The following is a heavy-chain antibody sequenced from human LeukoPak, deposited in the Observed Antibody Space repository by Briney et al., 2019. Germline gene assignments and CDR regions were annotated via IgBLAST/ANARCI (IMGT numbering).Heavy chain of an antibody. CDR1: GYTFTSYG. J-gene: IGHJ4*02. Sequence: ASVKVSCKASGYTFTSYGISWVRQAPGQGLEWMGWISAYNGNTNYAQKLQGRVTMTTHASTSTAYMELRSLRSDDTAVYYCARDRRYFDWLLADYWGQGTLVTVSS. CDR3: ARDRRYFDWLLADY. CDR2: ISAYNGNT. D-gene: IGHD3-9*01. V-gene: IGHV1-18*04.